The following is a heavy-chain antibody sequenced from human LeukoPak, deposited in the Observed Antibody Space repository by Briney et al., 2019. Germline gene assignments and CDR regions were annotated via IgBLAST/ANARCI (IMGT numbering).Heavy chain of an antibody. CDR1: GGSISGYH. D-gene: IGHD3-22*01. Sequence: SETLSLTCTVAGGSISGYHGSWFRQPPGKGLECIGYIDYTWNTNYSPSLKCRVTMSLDMSKNQFSLELNSVTAADTAMFYCARLDRPGGRTGDVFDIWGQGTMVTVSS. CDR2: IDYTWNT. V-gene: IGHV4-59*08. CDR3: ARLDRPGGRTGDVFDI. J-gene: IGHJ3*02.